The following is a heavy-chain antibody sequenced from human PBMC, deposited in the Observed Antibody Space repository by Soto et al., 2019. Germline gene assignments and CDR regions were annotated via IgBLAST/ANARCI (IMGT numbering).Heavy chain of an antibody. CDR3: AKDNWNGPVDP. V-gene: IGHV3-23*01. D-gene: IGHD1-20*01. CDR1: GFSFSSYA. CDR2: ISGSGGST. Sequence: EVQLLESGGGLVQPGGSLRLSCAASGFSFSSYAMSWVRQAPGKGLEWVSVISGSGGSTYYADSVRGRFTISRDNSKNTLYLQMNSLRAEDTAVYYCAKDNWNGPVDPWGQGTLFTVSS. J-gene: IGHJ5*02.